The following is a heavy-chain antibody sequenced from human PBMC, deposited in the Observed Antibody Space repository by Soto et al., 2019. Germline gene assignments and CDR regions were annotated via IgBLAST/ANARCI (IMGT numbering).Heavy chain of an antibody. Sequence: GGSLRLSCAASGFTFSVYWMHWVRQAPGKGLVWVSRIDSDGSSTSYADSVKGRFTISRDNAKSTLYLQMNSLRAEDTAVYYCARPGYSNYGPGVDVWGQGTTVTVSS. CDR1: GFTFSVYW. CDR3: ARPGYSNYGPGVDV. V-gene: IGHV3-74*01. CDR2: IDSDGSST. J-gene: IGHJ6*02. D-gene: IGHD4-4*01.